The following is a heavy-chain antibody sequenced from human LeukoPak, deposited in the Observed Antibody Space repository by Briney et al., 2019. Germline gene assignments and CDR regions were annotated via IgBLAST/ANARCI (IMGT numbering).Heavy chain of an antibody. Sequence: PSETLSLTCTVSGGSITGGSYYWGWIRQPPGKGLEWIGTIHYSGSTYYNPALKRRVAISVDTSKNQFSLNLSSMTAADTAVYYCARGISGSYPHWGQGTLVTVSS. J-gene: IGHJ4*02. D-gene: IGHD3-10*01. CDR2: IHYSGST. CDR1: GGSITGGSYY. V-gene: IGHV4-39*07. CDR3: ARGISGSYPH.